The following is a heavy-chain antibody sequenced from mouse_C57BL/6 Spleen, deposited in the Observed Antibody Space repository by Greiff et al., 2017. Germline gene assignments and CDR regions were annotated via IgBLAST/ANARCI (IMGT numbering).Heavy chain of an antibody. CDR2: IYPGSGST. V-gene: IGHV1-55*01. Sequence: QVQLKQPGAELVKPGASVKMSCKASGYTFTSYWITWVKQRPGQGLEWIGDIYPGSGSTNYNEKFKSKATLTVDTSSSTAYMQLSSLTSEDSAVYYCARGYYGSRGYVDYWGQGTTLTVSS. CDR1: GYTFTSYW. CDR3: ARGYYGSRGYVDY. J-gene: IGHJ2*01. D-gene: IGHD1-1*01.